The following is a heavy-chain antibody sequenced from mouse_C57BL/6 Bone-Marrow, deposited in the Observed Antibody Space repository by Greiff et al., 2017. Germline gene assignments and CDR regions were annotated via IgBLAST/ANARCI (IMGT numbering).Heavy chain of an antibody. J-gene: IGHJ4*01. Sequence: QVQLQQSGPELVKPGASVKISCKASGYAFSSSWMNWVKQRPGKGLEWIGRIYPGDGDTNYNGKFKGKATLTADKSSSTAYIQLSSLPSEDSAVYFCARSYLLWYAMDYWGQGTSVTVSS. CDR3: ARSYLLWYAMDY. CDR1: GYAFSSSW. D-gene: IGHD2-1*01. V-gene: IGHV1-82*01. CDR2: IYPGDGDT.